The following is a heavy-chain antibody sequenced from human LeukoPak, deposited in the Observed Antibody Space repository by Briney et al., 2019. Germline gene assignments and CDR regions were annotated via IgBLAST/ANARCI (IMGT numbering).Heavy chain of an antibody. Sequence: QPGGSLRLSCAGSGFIFSSTWMHWVRQAPGEGLVWVSRINSDGSNINYADSVKGRFIISRDNAKNTLYLQMSSLRVEDTALYFCATAGNYRFDYWGQGTLVTVSS. J-gene: IGHJ4*02. CDR2: INSDGSNI. CDR1: GFIFSSTW. CDR3: ATAGNYRFDY. D-gene: IGHD1-7*01. V-gene: IGHV3-74*01.